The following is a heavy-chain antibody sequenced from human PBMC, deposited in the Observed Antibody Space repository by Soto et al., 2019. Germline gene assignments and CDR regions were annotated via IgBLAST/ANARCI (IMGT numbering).Heavy chain of an antibody. Sequence: GASVKVSCKASGYTFTGKYLHWVRQAPGQGLEWMGWINPNSGVTNYAEKFQGRVTMTRDTSSSTAYMDLTRLKSDDNAVYYCARDIVSTTGCFDPWGQGTLVTVSS. J-gene: IGHJ5*02. V-gene: IGHV1-2*02. CDR1: GYTFTGKY. CDR2: INPNSGVT. CDR3: ARDIVSTTGCFDP. D-gene: IGHD3-16*02.